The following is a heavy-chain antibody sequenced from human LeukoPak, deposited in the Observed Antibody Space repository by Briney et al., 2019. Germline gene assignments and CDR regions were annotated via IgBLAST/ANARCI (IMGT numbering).Heavy chain of an antibody. CDR2: IGGDGIA. V-gene: IGHV3-69-1*01. CDR3: AKDRANWAIDD. D-gene: IGHD3-16*01. CDR1: GFTFTDHP. Sequence: PGESLRLSCVASGFTFTDHPMNWVRQAPGKGLEWISYIGGDGIAFYADSVKGRFTASKDDAWKSMYLQMNSLRVEDTAVYYCAKDRANWAIDDWGQGTQVTVSS. J-gene: IGHJ4*02.